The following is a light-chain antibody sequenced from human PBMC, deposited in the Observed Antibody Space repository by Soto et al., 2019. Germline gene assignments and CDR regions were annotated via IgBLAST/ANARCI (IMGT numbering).Light chain of an antibody. CDR2: EVS. V-gene: IGKV2D-29*02. CDR1: QSLLHITGETF. CDR3: MQSTQLPPT. Sequence: SLSLSVAPGQPASISCKSSQSLLHITGETFLFWYLQKPGQSPQLLIYEVSTRVSGVPDRFSGSGSGTDFTLEISRVETDDVGIYYCMQSTQLPPTFGQGTRLEIK. J-gene: IGKJ5*01.